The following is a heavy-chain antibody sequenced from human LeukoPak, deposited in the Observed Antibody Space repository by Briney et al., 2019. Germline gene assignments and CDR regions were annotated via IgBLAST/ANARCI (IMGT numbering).Heavy chain of an antibody. J-gene: IGHJ6*02. CDR1: GYTFTSYD. V-gene: IGHV1-8*01. D-gene: IGHD3-3*01. Sequence: ASVKVSCKASGYTFTSYDINWVRQATGQGLEWMGWMNPNSGNTGYAQKFQGRVTMTRNTSISTAYMELSSLRSEDTAVYYCAINYDFWSGYYQYYGMDVWGQGTTVTVSS. CDR3: AINYDFWSGYYQYYGMDV. CDR2: MNPNSGNT.